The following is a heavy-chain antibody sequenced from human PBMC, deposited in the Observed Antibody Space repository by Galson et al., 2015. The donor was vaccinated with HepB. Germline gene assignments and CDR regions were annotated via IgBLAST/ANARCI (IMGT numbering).Heavy chain of an antibody. CDR3: ARESSSSRWFDP. Sequence: SLRLSCAAPGFTFSSYAMHWVRQAPGKGLEWVAVISYDGSNKYYADSVKGRFTISRDNSKNTLYLQMNSLRAEDTAVYYCARESSSSRWFDPWGQGTLVTVSS. J-gene: IGHJ5*02. CDR2: ISYDGSNK. V-gene: IGHV3-30-3*01. CDR1: GFTFSSYA. D-gene: IGHD6-13*01.